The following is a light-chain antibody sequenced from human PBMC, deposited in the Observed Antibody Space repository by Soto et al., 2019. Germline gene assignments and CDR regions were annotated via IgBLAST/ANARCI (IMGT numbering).Light chain of an antibody. Sequence: DIHMTQSPSSLSASVGDTVTITCRASQNIDMYLNWYQQKPGKAPRVLISGASNLQSGVPSRFSGSGSGTDFTLTISRLQSEDFASYFCQHSFNSPPWTFGQGTKVEVK. V-gene: IGKV1-39*01. CDR2: GAS. CDR1: QNIDMY. CDR3: QHSFNSPPWT. J-gene: IGKJ1*01.